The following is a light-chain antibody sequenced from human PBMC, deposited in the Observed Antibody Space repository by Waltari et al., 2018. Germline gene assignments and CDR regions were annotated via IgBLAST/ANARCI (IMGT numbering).Light chain of an antibody. Sequence: EIVLTQSPATLSLSPGERATLSCGASQSVSSSYLAWYQQKPVLAPRLLIYDASTRATGIPDRFSGSGSGTDFTLTISRLEPEDFAVYYCQQYDSSPLTFGGGTKVEIK. V-gene: IGKV3D-20*01. CDR2: DAS. J-gene: IGKJ4*01. CDR1: QSVSSSY. CDR3: QQYDSSPLT.